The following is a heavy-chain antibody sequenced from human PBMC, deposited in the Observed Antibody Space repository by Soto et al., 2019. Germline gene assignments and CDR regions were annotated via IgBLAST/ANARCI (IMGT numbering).Heavy chain of an antibody. Sequence: SHTLSLTCTVSAGSSTTSYWSWIRQPLGKALEWIGYISYRGSTNYNPSLKSRLTISIDTSKSQISLKLTSMTTADTAVYYCASSGIVGREVNTWFDPWGQGTLVTVSS. CDR2: ISYRGST. CDR1: AGSSTTSY. V-gene: IGHV4-59*07. CDR3: ASSGIVGREVNTWFDP. D-gene: IGHD3-22*01. J-gene: IGHJ5*02.